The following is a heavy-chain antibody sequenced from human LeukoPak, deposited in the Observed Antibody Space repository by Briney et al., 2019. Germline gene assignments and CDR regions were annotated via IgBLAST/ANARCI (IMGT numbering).Heavy chain of an antibody. CDR1: GYTLTELS. J-gene: IGHJ4*02. V-gene: IGHV1-24*01. Sequence: ASVKVSCKVSGYTLTELSMHWVRQSPGKGLEWMGRFDPEDGETIYAQKFQGRVTMTEDTSTDTAYMELSSLRSEDTAVYYCATLPRVFSSSWYFDYWGQGTLVTVSS. CDR2: FDPEDGET. D-gene: IGHD6-13*01. CDR3: ATLPRVFSSSWYFDY.